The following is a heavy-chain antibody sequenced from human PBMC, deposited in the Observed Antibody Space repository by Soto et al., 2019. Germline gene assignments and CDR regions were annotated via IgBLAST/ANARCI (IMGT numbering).Heavy chain of an antibody. CDR1: GFTFSSYA. Sequence: QVQLVESGGGVVQPGRSLRLSCAASGFTFSSYAMHWVRQAPGKGLEWVAVISYDGSNKYYADSVKDRFTISRDNSKNRLYLQMNSLRAEDTAVYYCARGCSSTSCYIGMDVWGQGTTVTVSS. J-gene: IGHJ6*02. CDR3: ARGCSSTSCYIGMDV. CDR2: ISYDGSNK. D-gene: IGHD2-2*02. V-gene: IGHV3-30-3*01.